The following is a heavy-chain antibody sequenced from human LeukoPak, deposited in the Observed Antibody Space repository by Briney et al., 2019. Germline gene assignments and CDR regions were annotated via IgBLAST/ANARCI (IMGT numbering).Heavy chain of an antibody. CDR2: ISGSGGST. CDR1: GFTFSSYS. D-gene: IGHD3-9*01. CDR3: AKDSEGYFDWLLSSGAFDI. V-gene: IGHV3-23*01. J-gene: IGHJ3*02. Sequence: GGSLRLSCAASGFTFSSYSMNWVRQAPGKGLEWVSAISGSGGSTYYADSVKGRFTISRDNSKNTLYLQMNSLRAEDTAVYYCAKDSEGYFDWLLSSGAFDIWGQGTMVTVSS.